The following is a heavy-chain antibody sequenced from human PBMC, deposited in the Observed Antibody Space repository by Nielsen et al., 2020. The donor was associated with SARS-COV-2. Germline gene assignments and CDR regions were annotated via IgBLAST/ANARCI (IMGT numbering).Heavy chain of an antibody. D-gene: IGHD3-16*01. V-gene: IGHV3-9*01. CDR3: ASASAHV. CDR1: GFTFDDYA. Sequence: SLKISCAASGFTFDDYAIHWVRQAPGKGLEWVSGISWNGGIIDYADSVKGRFTISRDNGRNSLYLQMNSLRAEDTAVYYCASASAHVWGQGTMVTVSS. CDR2: ISWNGGII. J-gene: IGHJ3*01.